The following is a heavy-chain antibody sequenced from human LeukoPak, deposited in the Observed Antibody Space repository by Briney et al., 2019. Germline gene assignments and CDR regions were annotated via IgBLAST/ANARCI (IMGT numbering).Heavy chain of an antibody. J-gene: IGHJ5*02. CDR1: GGSISSGSYY. CDR3: AREEVYCSSTSCTPGYNWFDP. D-gene: IGHD2-2*01. V-gene: IGHV4-61*02. CDR2: IYTSGST. Sequence: SETLSLTCTVSGGSISSGSYYWSWIRQPAGKGLEWIGRIYTSGSTNYNPSLKSRVTISVDTSKNQISLKLSSVTAADTAVYYCAREEVYCSSTSCTPGYNWFDPWGQGTLVTVSS.